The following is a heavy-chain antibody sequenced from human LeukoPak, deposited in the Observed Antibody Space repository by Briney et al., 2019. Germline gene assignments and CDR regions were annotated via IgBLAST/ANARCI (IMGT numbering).Heavy chain of an antibody. V-gene: IGHV3-74*01. Sequence: GALRLSCAASGFTFSNYWMHWVHQAPGKGLVWVSRINSDGSSRNYADSVKGRFTISRDNAKNTLYLQMNSLRAEDTAVYYCASASSHRIAAGGDYWGQGTLVTVSS. D-gene: IGHD6-13*01. CDR1: GFTFSNYW. CDR3: ASASSHRIAAGGDY. J-gene: IGHJ4*02. CDR2: INSDGSSR.